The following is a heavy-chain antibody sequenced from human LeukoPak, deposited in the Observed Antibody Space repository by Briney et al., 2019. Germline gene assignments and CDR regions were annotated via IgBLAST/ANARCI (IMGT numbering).Heavy chain of an antibody. CDR2: IYSGGST. CDR1: GFTVSSNY. J-gene: IGHJ4*02. CDR3: AREGQQLTFDY. Sequence: GGSLRLSSAASGFTVSSNYMSWVRQAPGKGLEWVSVIYSGGSTYYADSVKGRFTISRDNSKNTLYLQMNSLRAEDTAVYYCAREGQQLTFDYWGQGTLVTVSS. D-gene: IGHD6-13*01. V-gene: IGHV3-53*01.